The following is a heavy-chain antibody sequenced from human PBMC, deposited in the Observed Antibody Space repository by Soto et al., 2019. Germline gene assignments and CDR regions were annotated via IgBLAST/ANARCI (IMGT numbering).Heavy chain of an antibody. CDR2: ISYDGSNK. V-gene: IGHV3-30*18. CDR3: AKLKRDGYSYVNYGMDV. J-gene: IGHJ6*02. D-gene: IGHD5-18*01. Sequence: QVQLVESGGGVVQPGRSLRLSCAASGFTFSSYGMHWVRQAPGKGLEWVAVISYDGSNKYYADSVKGRFTISRDNSKNTLYLQMNSLRAEDTAVYYCAKLKRDGYSYVNYGMDVWGQGTTVTVSS. CDR1: GFTFSSYG.